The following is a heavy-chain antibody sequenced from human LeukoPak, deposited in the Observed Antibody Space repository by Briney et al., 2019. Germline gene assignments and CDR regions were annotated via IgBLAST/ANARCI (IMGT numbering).Heavy chain of an antibody. CDR2: ISYDGSNK. Sequence: GGSLRLSCAASGFTFRSYAMHWVRQAPGKGLEWVAVISYDGSNKYYADSVKGRFTISRDNSKNTLYLQMNSLRAEDTAVYYCARGAHYYDSSGPNWFDPWGRGTLVTVSS. CDR3: ARGAHYYDSSGPNWFDP. V-gene: IGHV3-30-3*01. CDR1: GFTFRSYA. D-gene: IGHD3-22*01. J-gene: IGHJ5*02.